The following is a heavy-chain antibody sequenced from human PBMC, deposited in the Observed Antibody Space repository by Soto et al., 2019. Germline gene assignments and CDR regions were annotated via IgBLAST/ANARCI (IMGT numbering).Heavy chain of an antibody. Sequence: PSETLSLTCTVSGGSISSYYWSWIRQPPGKGLEWIGYVYYSGNTNYNPSHKSRVTIAVDTTKNQFSLKLSSVTAADTAVYYCAGRNYYYYGMDVWGQGTTVTVSS. CDR2: VYYSGNT. J-gene: IGHJ6*02. CDR3: AGRNYYYYGMDV. CDR1: GGSISSYY. V-gene: IGHV4-59*01.